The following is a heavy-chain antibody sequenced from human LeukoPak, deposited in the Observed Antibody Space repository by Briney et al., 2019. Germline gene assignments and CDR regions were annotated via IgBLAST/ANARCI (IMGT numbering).Heavy chain of an antibody. CDR3: ARVGSGDIYGYGDY. D-gene: IGHD5-18*01. V-gene: IGHV3-66*01. CDR1: GFTVRTNY. Sequence: QPGGSLRLSCAASGFTVRTNYMSWVRQAPGKGVEWVSVLYSGGNTYYADSVKGRFTISRDDSKNTLYLQMSSLRVADTAVYYCARVGSGDIYGYGDYWGQGTLVTVSS. J-gene: IGHJ4*02. CDR2: LYSGGNT.